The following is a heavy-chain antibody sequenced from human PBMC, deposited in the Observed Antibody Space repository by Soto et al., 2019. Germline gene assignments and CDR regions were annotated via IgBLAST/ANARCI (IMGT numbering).Heavy chain of an antibody. Sequence: GSLRLSCAASGFTFSSYAMSWVRQAPGKGMEWVSAISGSGGSTYYADSVKGRFTISRDNSKNTLYLQMNSLRAEDTALYYCAKDDYYDSSGLDAFDIWGQGTMVTVSS. CDR1: GFTFSSYA. D-gene: IGHD3-22*01. CDR2: ISGSGGST. V-gene: IGHV3-23*01. CDR3: AKDDYYDSSGLDAFDI. J-gene: IGHJ3*02.